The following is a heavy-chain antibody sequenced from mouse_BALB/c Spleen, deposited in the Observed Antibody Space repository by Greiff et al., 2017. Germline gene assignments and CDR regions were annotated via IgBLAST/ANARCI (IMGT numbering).Heavy chain of an antibody. Sequence: VQLKQSGPELVKPGASVKIPCKASGYTFTDYNMDWVKQSHGKSLEWIGDINPNNGGTIYNQKFKGKATLTVDKSSSTAYMELRSLTSEDTAVYYCARRGGYVYYAMDYWGQGTSVTVSS. CDR2: INPNNGGT. CDR1: GYTFTDYN. J-gene: IGHJ4*01. D-gene: IGHD2-2*01. CDR3: ARRGGYVYYAMDY. V-gene: IGHV1-18*01.